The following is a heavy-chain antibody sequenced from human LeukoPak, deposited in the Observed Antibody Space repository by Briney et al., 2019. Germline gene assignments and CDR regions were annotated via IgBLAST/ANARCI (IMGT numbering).Heavy chain of an antibody. V-gene: IGHV4-39*07. D-gene: IGHD6-19*01. CDR1: GGSISSSSYY. Sequence: SETLSLTCTVSGGSISSSSYYWGWIRQPPGKGLEWIGSIYYSGSTYYNPSLKSRVTISIDTSKNHFSLNLRSVTAADTAVYYCARVISSDWSGTFNWGQGTLVTVSS. CDR3: ARVISSDWSGTFN. CDR2: IYYSGST. J-gene: IGHJ4*02.